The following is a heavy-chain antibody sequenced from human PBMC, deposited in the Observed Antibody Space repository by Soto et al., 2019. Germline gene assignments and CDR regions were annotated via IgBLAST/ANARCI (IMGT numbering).Heavy chain of an antibody. CDR1: GGSISSYY. CDR2: IYYSGST. J-gene: IGHJ4*02. Sequence: SETLSLSCTVCGGSISSYYWSWIRQPPGKGLEWIGYIYYSGSTNYNPSLKSRVTISVDTSKNQFSLKLSSVTAADTAVYYCARWDIAVAGPLLWGQGTLVTVSS. CDR3: ARWDIAVAGPLL. D-gene: IGHD6-19*01. V-gene: IGHV4-59*01.